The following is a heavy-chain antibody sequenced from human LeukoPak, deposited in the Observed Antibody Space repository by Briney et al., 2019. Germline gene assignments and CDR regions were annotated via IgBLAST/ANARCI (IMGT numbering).Heavy chain of an antibody. CDR3: ATSASRLHRTYYYYGMDV. CDR1: GYTLTELS. J-gene: IGHJ6*02. Sequence: ASVTVSCTVSGYTLTELSMHWVRPAPGKGLEWMGGFDPEDGETIYAQKFQGRVTMTEDTSTDTAYMELSSLRSEDTAVYYCATSASRLHRTYYYYGMDVWGQGATVTVSS. CDR2: FDPEDGET. V-gene: IGHV1-24*01.